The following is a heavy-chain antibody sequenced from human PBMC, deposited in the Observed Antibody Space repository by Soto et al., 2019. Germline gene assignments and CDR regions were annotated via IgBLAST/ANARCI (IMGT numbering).Heavy chain of an antibody. J-gene: IGHJ6*02. CDR2: ISGNSGSL. CDR1: GFIFDDCG. V-gene: IGHV3-9*01. Sequence: PGGSLRLSCAASGFIFDDCGMHWVRQAPGKGLEWVSVISGNSGSLGYADSVKGRFTISRDNAKNSLYLQMNSLRAEDTALYYCAKDRYSSSAYYYYGMDAWGQGTTVTVSS. D-gene: IGHD6-6*01. CDR3: AKDRYSSSAYYYYGMDA.